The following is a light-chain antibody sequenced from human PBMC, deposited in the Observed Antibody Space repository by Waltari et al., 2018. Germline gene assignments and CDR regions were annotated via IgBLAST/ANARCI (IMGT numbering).Light chain of an antibody. CDR3: QQLLSYPLT. CDR2: AAS. Sequence: DIQLTQSPSFLSTSVGDRVTITCRANQDISSYLAWYQQKPGKAPKLLISAASTLQSAVPSRFSGSGSGTEFTLTISSLQSEGIATYYCQQLLSYPLTFGGGTKVEIK. V-gene: IGKV1-9*01. J-gene: IGKJ4*01. CDR1: QDISSY.